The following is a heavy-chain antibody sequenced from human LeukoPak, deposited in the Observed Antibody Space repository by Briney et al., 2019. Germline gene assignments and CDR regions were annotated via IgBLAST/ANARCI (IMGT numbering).Heavy chain of an antibody. CDR1: GLTFSSYA. J-gene: IGHJ4*02. CDR3: ARGPLIAAAGTW. Sequence: GGSLRLSCAASGLTFSSYAMSWVRQAPGKGLEWVSTISSSGGSTYYADSVKGRFTVSRGNAKNSLFLQMNSLRAEDTAVYYCARGPLIAAAGTWWGQGTLVTVSS. D-gene: IGHD6-13*01. V-gene: IGHV3-23*01. CDR2: ISSSGGST.